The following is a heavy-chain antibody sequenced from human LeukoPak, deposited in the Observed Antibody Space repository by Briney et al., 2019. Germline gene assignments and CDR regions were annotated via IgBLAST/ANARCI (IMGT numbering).Heavy chain of an antibody. J-gene: IGHJ5*02. D-gene: IGHD6-13*01. CDR2: IYYSGST. V-gene: IGHV4-39*01. Sequence: KPSETLSLTCTVSGGSISSSSYYWGWIRQPPGKGLEWIGSIYYSGSTYYNPSLKSRVTISVDTCKNQFSLKLSSVTAADTAVYYCARGGYLAAAGTLVYWFDPWGQGTLVTVSS. CDR1: GGSISSSSYY. CDR3: ARGGYLAAAGTLVYWFDP.